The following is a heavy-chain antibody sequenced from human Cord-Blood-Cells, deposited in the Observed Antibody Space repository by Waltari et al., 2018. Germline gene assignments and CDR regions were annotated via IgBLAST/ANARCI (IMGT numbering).Heavy chain of an antibody. Sequence: EVQLVESGGVLIQPGGFLRLSRAATGFTVSSNYMSWVRQAPGKGLEWVSVIYSGGTTYYADSVKGRFTISRDNSKNTLYLQMNSLRAEDTAVYYCSAGSSGWYDYWGQGTLVTVSS. CDR2: IYSGGTT. CDR3: SAGSSGWYDY. CDR1: GFTVSSNY. V-gene: IGHV3-53*01. J-gene: IGHJ4*02. D-gene: IGHD6-19*01.